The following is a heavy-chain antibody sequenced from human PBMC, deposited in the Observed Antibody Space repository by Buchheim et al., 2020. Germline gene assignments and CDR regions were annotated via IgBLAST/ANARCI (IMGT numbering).Heavy chain of an antibody. Sequence: EVQLLESGGGLVQPGGSLRLSCAASGFTFSSYGMSWVRQAPGKGLEWVSGISGSGGSTYYADSVKGRFTISRENSKKTLYLQMNSLRAEDTAIYYCAKSSSGWPREGDYWGQGTL. CDR2: ISGSGGST. CDR1: GFTFSSYG. D-gene: IGHD6-19*01. J-gene: IGHJ4*02. V-gene: IGHV3-23*01. CDR3: AKSSSGWPREGDY.